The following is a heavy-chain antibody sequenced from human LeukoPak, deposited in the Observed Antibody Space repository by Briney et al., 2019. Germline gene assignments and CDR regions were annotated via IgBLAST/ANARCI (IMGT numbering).Heavy chain of an antibody. Sequence: SETLSLTCTVSGGSISSRSYYWGWIRQPPGKGLEWIGSIYYSGSTYYNPSLKRRVTISVDTSKNQFSLKLNSVIAADTAVYYCASVAYSYGHHFDYWGQGTLVTVSS. J-gene: IGHJ4*02. D-gene: IGHD5-18*01. CDR3: ASVAYSYGHHFDY. CDR2: IYYSGST. CDR1: GGSISSRSYY. V-gene: IGHV4-39*01.